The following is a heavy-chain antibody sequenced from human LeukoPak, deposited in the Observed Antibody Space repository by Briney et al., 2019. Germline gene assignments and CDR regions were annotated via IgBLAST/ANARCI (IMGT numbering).Heavy chain of an antibody. Sequence: ASVKVSCKASGYTFTGYYMHWVRQALGQGLERMGWINPNSGGTNYAQKFQGWVTMTRDTSISTAYMELSRLRSDDTAVYYCARDSAAEAFDIWGQGTMVTVSS. CDR2: INPNSGGT. D-gene: IGHD3-10*01. CDR3: ARDSAAEAFDI. CDR1: GYTFTGYY. J-gene: IGHJ3*02. V-gene: IGHV1-2*04.